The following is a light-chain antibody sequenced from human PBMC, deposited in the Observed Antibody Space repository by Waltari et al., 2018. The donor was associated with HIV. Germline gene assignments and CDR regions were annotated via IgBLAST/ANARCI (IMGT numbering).Light chain of an antibody. CDR1: RSNIGSKY. CDR3: AAWGDSLTSFV. J-gene: IGLJ1*01. CDR2: RNN. V-gene: IGLV1-47*01. Sequence: QSVLTQPPSASETPGQRVTISCSGSRSNIGSKYVYWYQHRPGTAPKLLIYRNNQRPSGVPDRFSGSKSGTSASLAISGLRSEDEADYYCAAWGDSLTSFVFGTGTKVTVL.